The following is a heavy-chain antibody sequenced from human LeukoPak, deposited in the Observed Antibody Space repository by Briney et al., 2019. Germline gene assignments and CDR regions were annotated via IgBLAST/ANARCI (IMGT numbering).Heavy chain of an antibody. Sequence: SVKVPCKASGGTFSSYAISWVRQAPGQGLEWMGRIIPILGIANYAQKFQGRVTITADKSTSTAYMELSSLRSEDTAVYYCARGELYGDYVADYFDYWGQGTLVTVSS. CDR1: GGTFSSYA. J-gene: IGHJ4*02. CDR3: ARGELYGDYVADYFDY. V-gene: IGHV1-69*04. D-gene: IGHD4-17*01. CDR2: IIPILGIA.